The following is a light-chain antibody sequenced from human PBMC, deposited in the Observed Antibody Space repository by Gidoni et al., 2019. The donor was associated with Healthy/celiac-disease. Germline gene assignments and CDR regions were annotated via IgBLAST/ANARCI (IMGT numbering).Light chain of an antibody. CDR3: NSREV. CDR2: GKN. CDR1: SLRSYY. Sequence: SSELTQDPAVSVALGQTVRITCQGDSLRSYYASWYQQKPGQAPVLVIYGKNNRPSGIPDRFSGSSSGNTASLTITGAQAEDEADYYCNSREVFGGGTKLTVL. J-gene: IGLJ2*01. V-gene: IGLV3-19*01.